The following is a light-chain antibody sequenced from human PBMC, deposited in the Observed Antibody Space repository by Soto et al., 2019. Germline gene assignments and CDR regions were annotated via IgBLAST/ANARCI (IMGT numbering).Light chain of an antibody. V-gene: IGKV1-6*01. CDR3: LQYYNFSWK. J-gene: IGKJ1*01. CDR2: AAF. CDR1: QDIRND. Sequence: AIQVTQSPSSLSASVGDRVTITCLASQDIRNDLAWYQQKPGQAPNLLIFAAFNLQSGVPSRFSGGGSGTHFTLTISSLQPDDFASYFCLQYYNFSWKFSQGTKVDIK.